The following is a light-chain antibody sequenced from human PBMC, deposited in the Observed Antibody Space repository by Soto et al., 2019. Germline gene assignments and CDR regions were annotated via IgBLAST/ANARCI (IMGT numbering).Light chain of an antibody. V-gene: IGKV1-9*01. J-gene: IGKJ5*01. CDR2: AAS. CDR3: QQLNSYPQIT. CDR1: QGISSY. Sequence: DIQLTQSPSFLSASVGASVTITCRASQGISSYLAWYQQKPGKAPKLLIYAASTLQSGVPSRFSGSGSGTEFTLTIISLQPEDFSTYYCQQLNSYPQITFGQGTRLEIK.